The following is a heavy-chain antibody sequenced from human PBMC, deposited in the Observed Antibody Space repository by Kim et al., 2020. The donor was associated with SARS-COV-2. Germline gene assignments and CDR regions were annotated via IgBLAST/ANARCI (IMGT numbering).Heavy chain of an antibody. D-gene: IGHD6-13*01. CDR1: GGSISSYY. V-gene: IGHV4-4*07. J-gene: IGHJ5*02. CDR3: ARVDSSSWGTTAENWFDP. CDR2: IYTSGST. Sequence: SETLSLTCTVSGGSISSYYWSWIRQPAGKGLEWIGRIYTSGSTNYNPSLKSRVTMSVDTSKNQFSLKLSSVTAADTAVYYCARVDSSSWGTTAENWFDPWGQGTLVTVSS.